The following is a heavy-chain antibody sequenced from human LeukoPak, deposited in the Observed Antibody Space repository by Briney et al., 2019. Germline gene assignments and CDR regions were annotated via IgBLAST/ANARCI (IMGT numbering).Heavy chain of an antibody. V-gene: IGHV4-4*07. CDR2: IYTSGST. D-gene: IGHD6-19*01. CDR3: AREGAVAVYYYYGMDV. J-gene: IGHJ6*02. Sequence: PSETLSLTCTVSGGSISSYYWSWIRQPAGKGLEWIGRIYTSGSTNYNPSLKSRVTMSVDTSKNQFSLKLSSVTAADTAVYYCAREGAVAVYYYYGMDVWGQGPTVTVSS. CDR1: GGSISSYY.